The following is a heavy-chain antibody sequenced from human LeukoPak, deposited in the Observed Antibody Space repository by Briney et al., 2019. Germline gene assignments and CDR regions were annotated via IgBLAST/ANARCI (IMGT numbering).Heavy chain of an antibody. CDR1: GGPIGGHTFY. CDR2: IYYNGNT. D-gene: IGHD6-19*01. V-gene: IGHV4-39*01. J-gene: IGHJ3*02. CDR3: ARLTALAGHRGAFDI. Sequence: SETLSLTCNVSGGPIGGHTFYWDWIRQPPGKGLEWIATIYYNGNTFYNPSLRSRVALSIDMSKSQFSLHLSSVTAAGTAVYYCARLTALAGHRGAFDIWGPGTLVTVSS.